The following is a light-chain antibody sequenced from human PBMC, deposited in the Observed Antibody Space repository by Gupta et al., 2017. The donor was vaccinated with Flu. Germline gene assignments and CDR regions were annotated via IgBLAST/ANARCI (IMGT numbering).Light chain of an antibody. CDR2: QDS. CDR1: NLGDNF. Sequence: SYEVTEPPSLSVCPGQTASITRSGNNLGDNFACWYQQKPAQSPVLVIYQDSKRPSGIPERFSGANTGNTATLTISGTQAMDEADYYCQAWDRSTVVFGGGTKLTVL. CDR3: QAWDRSTVV. J-gene: IGLJ2*01. V-gene: IGLV3-1*01.